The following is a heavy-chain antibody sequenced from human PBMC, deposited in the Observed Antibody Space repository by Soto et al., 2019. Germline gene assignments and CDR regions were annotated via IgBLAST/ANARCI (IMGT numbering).Heavy chain of an antibody. CDR3: ARDDADY. J-gene: IGHJ4*02. Sequence: EVQLVESGGGLVQPGGSLRLSCAASGFSLTNYWMHWVRQAPGKGLEWVASINEYGREMYYVDSVRGRFTISRDIAENSLYLQMNGLRAEDTAMYYCARDDADYVGQGTLVTVSS. CDR1: GFSLTNYW. V-gene: IGHV3-7*03. CDR2: INEYGREM.